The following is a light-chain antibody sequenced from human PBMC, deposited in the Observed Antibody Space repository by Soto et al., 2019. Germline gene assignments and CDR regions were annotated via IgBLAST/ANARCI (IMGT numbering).Light chain of an antibody. J-gene: IGKJ1*01. CDR3: QQYGSTPRT. V-gene: IGKV3-20*01. CDR1: QSVSSSY. Sequence: EIVLTQSPGTLSLSPGERATLSCRASQSVSSSYLAWYQQKPGQAPRLLIYGASSRATGIPDRFSGSGSGTGFTLTISRLEPEEFAVYYCQQYGSTPRTFGQGTKVNIK. CDR2: GAS.